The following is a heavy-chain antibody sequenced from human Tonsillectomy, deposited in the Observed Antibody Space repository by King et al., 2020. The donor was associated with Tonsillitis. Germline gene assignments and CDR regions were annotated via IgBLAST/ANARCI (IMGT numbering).Heavy chain of an antibody. CDR1: GFTFSSYG. Sequence: QLVQSGGGVVQPGRSLRLSCAASGFTFSSYGMHWVRQAPGKGLEWVAVIWYDGSNKYYADSVKGRFTFSRDNSKTTLYLQMNSLIAEDTAVYFCARDTPLAHNSFDYWGQ. V-gene: IGHV3-33*08. D-gene: IGHD1-14*01. CDR2: IWYDGSNK. CDR3: ARDTPLAHNSFDY. J-gene: IGHJ4*02.